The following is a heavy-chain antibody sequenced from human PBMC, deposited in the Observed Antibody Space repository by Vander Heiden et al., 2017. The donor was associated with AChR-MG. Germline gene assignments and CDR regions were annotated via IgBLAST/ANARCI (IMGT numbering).Heavy chain of an antibody. CDR1: GGTFSSYA. Sequence: QVQLVQSGAEVKKPGSSVKVSCKASGGTFSSYAISWVRQAPGQGLEGMGGIIPIFGTANYAQKVQGRVTITADKSTSTAYRELRRMRSEDTAVYYYAKAPEQLAESWFNPWGQGTLVTVSS. CDR2: IIPIFGTA. D-gene: IGHD6-6*01. J-gene: IGHJ5*02. V-gene: IGHV1-69*06. CDR3: AKAPEQLAESWFNP.